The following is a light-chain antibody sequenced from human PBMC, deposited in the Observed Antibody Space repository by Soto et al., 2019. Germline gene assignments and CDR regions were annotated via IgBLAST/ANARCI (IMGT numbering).Light chain of an antibody. CDR2: AAS. J-gene: IGKJ1*01. CDR3: QQSYSRTWT. CDR1: QSISSY. Sequence: DIQMTQSPSSLSASVGDRVTITCRASQSISSYLNWYQQKPGKAPKLLIYAASSLQSGVPSRFSGSGSGTDFTLTISSLQPEEFATYYCQQSYSRTWTFGQGTKVEIK. V-gene: IGKV1-39*01.